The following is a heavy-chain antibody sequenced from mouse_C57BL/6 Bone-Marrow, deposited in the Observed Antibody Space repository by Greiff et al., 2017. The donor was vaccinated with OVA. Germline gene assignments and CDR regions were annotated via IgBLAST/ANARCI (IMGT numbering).Heavy chain of an antibody. CDR1: GFTFSSYA. D-gene: IGHD1-1*01. V-gene: IGHV5-4*01. CDR2: ISDGGSYT. CDR3: ARVTTVVAHYYAMDY. Sequence: DVQLVESGGGLVKPGGSLKLSCAASGFTFSSYAMSWVRQTPEKRLEWVATISDGGSYTYYPDNVKGRFTISRDNAKNNLYLQMSHLKSEDTAMYYCARVTTVVAHYYAMDYWGQGTSVTVSS. J-gene: IGHJ4*01.